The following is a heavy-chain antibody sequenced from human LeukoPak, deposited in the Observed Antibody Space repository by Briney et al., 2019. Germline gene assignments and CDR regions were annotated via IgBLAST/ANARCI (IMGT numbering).Heavy chain of an antibody. J-gene: IGHJ4*02. CDR3: ATTWAETYYYDSSGYYFDY. D-gene: IGHD3-22*01. V-gene: IGHV1-18*01. Sequence: GASVKVPCKASGYTFTTYGISWVRQAPRQGLEWMGWISAYNGNTNYAQKFQGRVTMTTDTSTSTAYMELRSLRSDDTAVYYCATTWAETYYYDSSGYYFDYWGQGTLVTVSP. CDR2: ISAYNGNT. CDR1: GYTFTTYG.